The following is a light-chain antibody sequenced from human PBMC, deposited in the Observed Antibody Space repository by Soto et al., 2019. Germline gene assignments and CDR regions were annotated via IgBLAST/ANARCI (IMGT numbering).Light chain of an antibody. Sequence: DIQMTQSPSSLSASVGDRVTITCRASQSISSYLNWYQQKPGKAPKLLIYAASSLQSGVPSRFSGSGSETDFTLTISRLQPEDFATYYCQQSYSTPWTFGQGTMVEIK. CDR3: QQSYSTPWT. V-gene: IGKV1-39*01. J-gene: IGKJ1*01. CDR1: QSISSY. CDR2: AAS.